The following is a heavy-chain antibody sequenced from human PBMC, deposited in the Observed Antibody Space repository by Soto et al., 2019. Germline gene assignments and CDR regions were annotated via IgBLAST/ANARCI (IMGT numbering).Heavy chain of an antibody. Sequence: ASVKVSCKASGYTFTSYGISWVRQAPGQGLEWMGWISAYNGNTNYAQKLQGRVTMTTDTSTSTAYMELRSLRSDDTAVYYCARVPITMVRGVIITGVGNYYYMDVWGKGTTVTVSS. V-gene: IGHV1-18*01. J-gene: IGHJ6*03. CDR1: GYTFTSYG. CDR2: ISAYNGNT. CDR3: ARVPITMVRGVIITGVGNYYYMDV. D-gene: IGHD3-10*01.